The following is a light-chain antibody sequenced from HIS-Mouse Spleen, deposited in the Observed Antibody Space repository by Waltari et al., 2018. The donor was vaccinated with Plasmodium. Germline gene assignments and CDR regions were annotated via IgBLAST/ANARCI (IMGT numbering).Light chain of an antibody. J-gene: IGLJ2*01. CDR3: NSRDSSGNHLGVV. Sequence: SSELTQDPAVSVALGQTVRITCQGDSLRSYYASWYQQKPGQAPVLVIYGKNNRPSWIPDRFSGSSSGNTASLTITGAQAEDEADYYCNSRDSSGNHLGVVFGGGTKLTVL. CDR2: GKN. CDR1: SLRSYY. V-gene: IGLV3-19*01.